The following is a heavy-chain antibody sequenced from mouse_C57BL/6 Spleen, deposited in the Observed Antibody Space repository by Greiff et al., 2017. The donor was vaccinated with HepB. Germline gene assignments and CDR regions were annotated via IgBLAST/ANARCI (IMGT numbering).Heavy chain of an antibody. CDR3: ARRENYYGSYYAMDY. V-gene: IGHV1-63*01. J-gene: IGHJ4*01. Sequence: VQLQQSGAELVRPGTSVKMSCKASGYTFTNYWIGWAKQRPGHGLEWIGDIYPGGGYTNYNEKFKGKATLTADKSSSTAYMQFSSLTSEDSAIYYCARRENYYGSYYAMDYWGQGTSVTVSS. D-gene: IGHD1-1*01. CDR2: IYPGGGYT. CDR1: GYTFTNYW.